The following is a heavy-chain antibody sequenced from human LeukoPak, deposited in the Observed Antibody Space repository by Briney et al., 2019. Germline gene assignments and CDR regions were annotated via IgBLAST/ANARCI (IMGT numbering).Heavy chain of an antibody. CDR3: AKGEVHAFWSGYCFDY. J-gene: IGHJ4*02. V-gene: IGHV3-7*01. CDR1: GFTFSNYW. CDR2: IKQDGGEK. Sequence: GGSLRLSCAASGFTFSNYWMNWVRQAPGKGLEWAANIKQDGGEKSYVDSVKGRFTISRDNAKNSLHLQMNSLRAEDTAVYYCAKGEVHAFWSGYCFDYWGQGTLVTVSS. D-gene: IGHD3-3*01.